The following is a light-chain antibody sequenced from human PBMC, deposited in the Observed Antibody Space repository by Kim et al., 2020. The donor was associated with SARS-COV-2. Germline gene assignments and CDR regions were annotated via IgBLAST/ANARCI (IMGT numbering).Light chain of an antibody. CDR2: AAS. Sequence: GDRVTITCRASQDVNSYLAWHQQKPGKAPKLLIYAASTLQSGVPSRFSGSGSGTDFTLTISCLQSDDFATYYCQQYYSYPPTFGQGTKVEI. CDR3: QQYYSYPPT. J-gene: IGKJ1*01. V-gene: IGKV1-8*01. CDR1: QDVNSY.